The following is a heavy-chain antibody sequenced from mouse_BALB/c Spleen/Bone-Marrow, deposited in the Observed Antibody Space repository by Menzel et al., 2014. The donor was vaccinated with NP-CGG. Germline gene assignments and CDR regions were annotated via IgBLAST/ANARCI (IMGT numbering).Heavy chain of an antibody. CDR3: ASLYFYGSSYYTMDY. D-gene: IGHD1-1*01. CDR1: GFTFSSYA. Sequence: EVQVVESGGGLVKPGGSLKLSCAASGFTFSSYAMSWVRQTPEKRLEWVESISSGGSTYYPDSVKGRFTISRDNARNIRYQQMSSLRSEDTDMYYCASLYFYGSSYYTMDYWGQGTSVTVSS. V-gene: IGHV5-6-5*01. CDR2: ISSGGST. J-gene: IGHJ4*01.